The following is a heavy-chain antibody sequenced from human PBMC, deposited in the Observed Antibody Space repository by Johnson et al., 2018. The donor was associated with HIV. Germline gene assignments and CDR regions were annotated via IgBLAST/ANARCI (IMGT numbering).Heavy chain of an antibody. Sequence: QVQLVESGGGVVQPGGSLRLSCAASGFTFSSYGMHWVRQAPGKGLEWVEFIRYDGSNKYYADSVKGRFTISRDNSKNTLYLQMNSLRAEDTAVYYCAKDRILSGYGPGAFDIWGQGTMVTVSS. D-gene: IGHD5-12*01. CDR1: GFTFSSYG. CDR3: AKDRILSGYGPGAFDI. V-gene: IGHV3-30*02. J-gene: IGHJ3*02. CDR2: IRYDGSNK.